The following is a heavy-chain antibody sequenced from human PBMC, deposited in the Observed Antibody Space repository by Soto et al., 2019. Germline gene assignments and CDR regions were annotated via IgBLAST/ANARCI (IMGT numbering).Heavy chain of an antibody. V-gene: IGHV3-74*01. D-gene: IGHD2-21*02. J-gene: IGHJ4*02. CDR3: ARGGDPDY. CDR1: GFTFNYYW. CDR2: IQSDGSSP. Sequence: EVQLVESGGGLVQPGGSLRLSCVASGFTFNYYWMHWVRQAPGKGLVWVSRIQSDGSSPDYVDSVKGRFTISRDNAKNTLYLQMKNLRAEDTAVYYCARGGDPDYWGQGNLVTVSS.